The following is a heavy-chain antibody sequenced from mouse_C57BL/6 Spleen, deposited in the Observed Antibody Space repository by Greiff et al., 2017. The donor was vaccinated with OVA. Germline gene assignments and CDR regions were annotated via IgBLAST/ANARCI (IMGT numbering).Heavy chain of an antibody. V-gene: IGHV2-5*01. J-gene: IGHJ3*01. CDR1: GFSLTSYG. CDR2: IWRGGST. Sequence: VQGVESGPGLVQPSQSLSITCTVSGFSLTSYGVHWVRQSPGKGLEWLGVIWRGGSTDYNAAFMSRLSITKDNSKSQVFFKMNSLQADDTAIYYCAKGLYYGNYGFAYWGQGTLVTVSA. CDR3: AKGLYYGNYGFAY. D-gene: IGHD2-1*01.